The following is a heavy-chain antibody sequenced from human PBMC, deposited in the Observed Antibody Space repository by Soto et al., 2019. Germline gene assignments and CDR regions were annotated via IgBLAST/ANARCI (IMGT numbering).Heavy chain of an antibody. Sequence: EVQLLESGGGLVQPGGSLRLSCAASGFTFSSYAMNWVRQAPGKGLEWVSAINNSGGRTYYADSVKGHFTISRDNSKNTLYLQMNSLRAEDTAVYYCAKGAYYDSSGSFLDYWGQGTLVTVSS. CDR2: INNSGGRT. CDR1: GFTFSSYA. D-gene: IGHD3-22*01. J-gene: IGHJ4*02. CDR3: AKGAYYDSSGSFLDY. V-gene: IGHV3-23*01.